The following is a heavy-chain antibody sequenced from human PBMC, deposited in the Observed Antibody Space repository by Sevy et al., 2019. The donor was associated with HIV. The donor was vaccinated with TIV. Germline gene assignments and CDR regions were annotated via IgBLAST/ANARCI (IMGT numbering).Heavy chain of an antibody. D-gene: IGHD1-26*01. CDR3: ARDQGGSYEFYYYGMDV. J-gene: IGHJ6*02. Sequence: GGSLRLSCAASGFTFSDYYMSWIRQAPGKGLEWVSYISSSGSTIYYAYSVKGRFTISRDNAKNSLYLQMNSLRAEDTAVYYCARDQGGSYEFYYYGMDVWGQGTTVTVSS. CDR1: GFTFSDYY. CDR2: ISSSGSTI. V-gene: IGHV3-11*01.